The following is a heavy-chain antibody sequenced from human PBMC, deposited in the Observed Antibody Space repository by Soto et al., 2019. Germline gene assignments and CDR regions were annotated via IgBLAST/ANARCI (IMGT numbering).Heavy chain of an antibody. CDR2: IYPGDSDT. CDR3: ARRSGIVDTTYYYYGIDV. Sequence: GESLKISCKGSGYSFTSYWIGWVRQMPGKGLEWMGIIYPGDSDTRYSPSFQGQVTISADKSISTAYLQWSSLKASDTAMYYCARRSGIVDTTYYYYGIDVWGQGTTVTV. CDR1: GYSFTSYW. J-gene: IGHJ6*02. V-gene: IGHV5-51*01. D-gene: IGHD5-12*01.